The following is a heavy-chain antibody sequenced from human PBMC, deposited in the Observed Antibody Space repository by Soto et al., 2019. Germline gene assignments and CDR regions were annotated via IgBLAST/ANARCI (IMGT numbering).Heavy chain of an antibody. V-gene: IGHV1-2*02. CDR1: GYTFTGYY. D-gene: IGHD5-18*01. CDR3: ARVGYSYGYGGWFDP. CDR2: INPNSGGT. Sequence: ASVKVSCKASGYTFTGYYMHWVRQAPGQGLEWMGWINPNSGGTNYAQKFQGRVTMTRDTSISTAYMELSRLRSDDTAVYYCARVGYSYGYGGWFDPWGQGTLVTVSS. J-gene: IGHJ5*02.